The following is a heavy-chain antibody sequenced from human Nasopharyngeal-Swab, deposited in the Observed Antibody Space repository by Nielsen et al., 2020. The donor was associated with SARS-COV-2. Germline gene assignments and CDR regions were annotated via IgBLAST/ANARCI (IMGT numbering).Heavy chain of an antibody. V-gene: IGHV3-21*01. CDR1: GFTFSSYS. J-gene: IGHJ6*02. Sequence: GGSLRLSCATYGFTFSSYSMNWVRQAPGKGLEWVSSISSSSSYIYYADSVKGRFTISRDNAKNSLYLQMNSLRAEDTAVYYCARDLGELPYYYYGMDVWGQGTTVTVSS. CDR2: ISSSSSYI. CDR3: ARDLGELPYYYYGMDV. D-gene: IGHD3-16*01.